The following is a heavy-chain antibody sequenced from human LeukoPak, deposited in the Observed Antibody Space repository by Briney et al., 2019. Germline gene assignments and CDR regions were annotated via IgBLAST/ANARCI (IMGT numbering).Heavy chain of an antibody. J-gene: IGHJ4*02. D-gene: IGHD1-7*01. CDR2: ISSSGSTI. CDR3: ARGSTATNYRHFGY. CDR1: GFTFSSYW. V-gene: IGHV3-48*04. Sequence: GGSLRLSCAASGFTFSSYWMSWVRQAPGKGLEWVSYISSSGSTIYYADSVKGRFTISRDNAKNSLYLQMNSLRAEDTAVYYCARGSTATNYRHFGYWGQGALAIVSS.